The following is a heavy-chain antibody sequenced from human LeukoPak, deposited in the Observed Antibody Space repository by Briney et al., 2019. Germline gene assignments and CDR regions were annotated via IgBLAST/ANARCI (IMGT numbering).Heavy chain of an antibody. J-gene: IGHJ4*02. CDR3: ARTRPGIAAAGVDY. CDR1: GYTFTGYY. CDR2: INPNSGGT. D-gene: IGHD6-13*01. Sequence: ASVKVSCKASGYTFTGYYMHWVRLAPGQGLEWMGWINPNSGGTNYAQKFQGRVTMTRDTSISIAYMELSRLRSDDTAVYYCARTRPGIAAAGVDYWGQGTLVTVSS. V-gene: IGHV1-2*02.